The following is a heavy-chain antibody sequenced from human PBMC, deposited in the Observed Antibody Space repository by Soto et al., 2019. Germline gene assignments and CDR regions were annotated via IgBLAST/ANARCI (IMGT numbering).Heavy chain of an antibody. D-gene: IGHD3-10*01. CDR1: GFTFSKYA. CDR3: AKGEEVRGYYYYYGMDV. CDR2: ISGSGGST. Sequence: EVQLLESGGGLVEPGGSLRLSCAASGFTFSKYAMNWVRQAPGKGLEWVSAISGSGGSTYYADSVKGRFTISRDNSKNTLYLQMNSLRAEDTAVYYCAKGEEVRGYYYYYGMDVWGQGTTVTVSS. J-gene: IGHJ6*02. V-gene: IGHV3-23*01.